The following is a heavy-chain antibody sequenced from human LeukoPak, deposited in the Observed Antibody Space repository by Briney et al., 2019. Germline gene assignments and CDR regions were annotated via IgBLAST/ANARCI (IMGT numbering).Heavy chain of an antibody. Sequence: QPGGSLRLSCAASGFTFSRYPMSWVRQAPGKGLEWVSTLSAAGGGTYYADSVRGRFTISRDDSKNTLYLQMFSLRAEDTALYYCAKTSSSGWYAFGSWGQETLVTVSS. CDR3: AKTSSSGWYAFGS. V-gene: IGHV3-23*01. J-gene: IGHJ4*02. CDR2: LSAAGGGT. D-gene: IGHD6-19*01. CDR1: GFTFSRYP.